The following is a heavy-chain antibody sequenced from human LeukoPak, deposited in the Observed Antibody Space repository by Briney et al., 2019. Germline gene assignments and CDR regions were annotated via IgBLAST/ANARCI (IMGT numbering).Heavy chain of an antibody. CDR2: ISYDGTNK. V-gene: IGHV3-30*18. J-gene: IGHJ4*02. CDR1: GFTFSSYE. CDR3: AKDDRGNEAPFDY. Sequence: GGSLRLSCAASGFTFSSYEMNWVRQAPGKGLEWVAVISYDGTNKYYADSVKGRFTISRDNSKNTLHLQMNSLRAEDTAVYYCAKDDRGNEAPFDYWGQGTLVTVSS.